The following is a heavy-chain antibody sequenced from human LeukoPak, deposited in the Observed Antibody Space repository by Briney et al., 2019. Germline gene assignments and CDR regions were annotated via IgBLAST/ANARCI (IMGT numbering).Heavy chain of an antibody. CDR1: GGSISSYY. D-gene: IGHD3-22*01. J-gene: IGHJ4*02. V-gene: IGHV4-59*01. Sequence: KPSETLSLTCTVSGGSISSYYWSWIRQPPGKGLEWIGYIYYSGSTNYNPSLKSRVTISVDTSKNQFSLKLSSVTAADTAVYYCAREEGASMIITYWGQGTLVTVSS. CDR3: AREEGASMIITY. CDR2: IYYSGST.